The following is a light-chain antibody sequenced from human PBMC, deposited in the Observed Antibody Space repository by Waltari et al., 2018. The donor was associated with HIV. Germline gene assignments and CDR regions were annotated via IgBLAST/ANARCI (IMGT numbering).Light chain of an antibody. CDR1: NSNIGSNP. CDR2: LNN. CDR3: AAWDDSLNGRI. J-gene: IGLJ2*01. V-gene: IGLV1-44*01. Sequence: QSVLTQPPSASGPPGQRVTISCSGSNSNIGSNPVSWFQQLPGTAPKLLIYLNNQRPSGVPDRISGSKSGTSASLAISGLQSEDEAHYYCAAWDDSLNGRIFGGGTKLTVL.